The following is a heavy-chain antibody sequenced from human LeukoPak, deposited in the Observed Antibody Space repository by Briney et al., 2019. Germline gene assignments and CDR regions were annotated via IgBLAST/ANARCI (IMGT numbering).Heavy chain of an antibody. J-gene: IGHJ4*02. D-gene: IGHD3-10*01. CDR2: IFYSPSPNGGT. V-gene: IGHV4-4*07. CDR1: GGSISGYY. Sequence: SETLSLTCTVSGGSISGYYWRWIRQPAGKGLEWIGRIFYSPSPNGGTNYNPSLRSRVTMSLDTSKNQFSLKLSSVTAADTAVYFCARDQGVRPLYYFDYWGQGALVTVSS. CDR3: ARDQGVRPLYYFDY.